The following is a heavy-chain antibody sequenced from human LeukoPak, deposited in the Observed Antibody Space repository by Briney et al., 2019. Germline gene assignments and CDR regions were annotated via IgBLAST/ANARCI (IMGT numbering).Heavy chain of an antibody. CDR2: ISSSSSYI. Sequence: GGSLRLSCAASGFTFSSYSMNWVRQAPGKGLELVSSISSSSSYIYYADSVKGRFTISRDNAKNSLYLQMNSLRAEDTAVYYCARVSIDDDDAFDIWGQGTMVTVSS. CDR1: GFTFSSYS. D-gene: IGHD1-1*01. J-gene: IGHJ3*02. V-gene: IGHV3-21*01. CDR3: ARVSIDDDDAFDI.